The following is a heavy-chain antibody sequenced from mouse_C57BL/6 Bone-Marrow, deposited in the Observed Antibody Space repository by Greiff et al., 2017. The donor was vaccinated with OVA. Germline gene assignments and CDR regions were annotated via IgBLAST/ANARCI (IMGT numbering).Heavy chain of an antibody. CDR2: ISYDGSN. V-gene: IGHV3-6*01. CDR3: ARDNYDYASWFAY. CDR1: GYSITSGYY. Sequence: EVKLQESGPGLVKPSQSLSLTCSVTGYSITSGYYWNWIRQFPGNKLEWMGYISYDGSNNYNPSLKNRISITRDTSKNQFFLKLNSVTTEDTATYYCARDNYDYASWFAYWGQGTLVTVSA. J-gene: IGHJ3*01. D-gene: IGHD2-4*01.